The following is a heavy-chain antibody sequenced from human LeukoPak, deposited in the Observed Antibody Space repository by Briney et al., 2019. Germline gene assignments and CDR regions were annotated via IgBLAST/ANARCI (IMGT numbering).Heavy chain of an antibody. Sequence: PGGSLRLSCAASGFTFSDYYMSWIRQSPGKGLEWVSYISSSSYYTNYADSVKGRFTISRDNAKNSLYLQLNSLRAEDTAVHYCARDDGTSMVPFDYWGQGTLVTVSS. CDR2: ISSSSYYT. CDR1: GFTFSDYY. CDR3: ARDDGTSMVPFDY. J-gene: IGHJ4*02. V-gene: IGHV3-11*05. D-gene: IGHD5-18*01.